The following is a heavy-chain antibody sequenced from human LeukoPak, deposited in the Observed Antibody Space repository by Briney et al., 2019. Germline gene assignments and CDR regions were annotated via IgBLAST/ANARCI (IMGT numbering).Heavy chain of an antibody. CDR2: ISDEGSKK. V-gene: IGHV3-30*18. Sequence: PGGSLRPSCAASGFTFRSYGMHWVRQAPGKGLEWVAVISDEGSKKHYADSVKGRFSISRDNSKNTLFLQMNSLRDEDTAVYYCAKEGCGGDCFDYWGQGTLVTVSS. CDR3: AKEGCGGDCFDY. J-gene: IGHJ4*02. D-gene: IGHD2-21*01. CDR1: GFTFRSYG.